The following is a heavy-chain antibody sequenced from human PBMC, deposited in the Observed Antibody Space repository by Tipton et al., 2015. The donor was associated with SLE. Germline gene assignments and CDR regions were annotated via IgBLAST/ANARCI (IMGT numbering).Heavy chain of an antibody. CDR2: IYHSGST. D-gene: IGHD4-17*01. J-gene: IGHJ4*02. CDR1: GYSISSGYY. V-gene: IGHV4-38-2*02. Sequence: TLSLTCAVSGYSISSGYYWGWIRQPPGKGLEWIGSIYHSGSTHYNPSLKCRVTISVDTSKNQFSLKLSSVTAADTAVYYCARDGGDYGYWGQGTLVTVSS. CDR3: ARDGGDYGY.